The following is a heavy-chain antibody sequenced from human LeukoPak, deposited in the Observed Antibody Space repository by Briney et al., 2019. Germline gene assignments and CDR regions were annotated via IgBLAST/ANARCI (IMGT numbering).Heavy chain of an antibody. J-gene: IGHJ4*02. CDR2: IYHSGST. Sequence: SQTLSLTCTVSGGSISRGGYYWTCIRQHPGKGLEWIVYIYHSGSTYYNPSLKSRVTLSVDTSRSQFALNLSSVTAADTAVYYCARGRYYYDSRGYYKQYYFDYWGQGTLVTVSS. CDR3: ARGRYYYDSRGYYKQYYFDY. CDR1: GGSISRGGYY. D-gene: IGHD3-22*01. V-gene: IGHV4-31*03.